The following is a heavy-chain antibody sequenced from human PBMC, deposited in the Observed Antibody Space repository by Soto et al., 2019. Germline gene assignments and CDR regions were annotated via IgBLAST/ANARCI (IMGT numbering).Heavy chain of an antibody. V-gene: IGHV4-59*01. CDR2: IYYSGST. CDR3: ARGGGYSGYYYYYYGMDV. CDR1: GGSISSYY. J-gene: IGHJ6*02. Sequence: SETLSLTCTVSGGSISSYYWSWIRQPPGKGLEWIGYIYYSGSTNYNPSLKSRVTISVDTSKNQFSLKLSSVTAADTAVYYCARGGGYSGYYYYYYGMDVWGQGTTVT. D-gene: IGHD5-12*01.